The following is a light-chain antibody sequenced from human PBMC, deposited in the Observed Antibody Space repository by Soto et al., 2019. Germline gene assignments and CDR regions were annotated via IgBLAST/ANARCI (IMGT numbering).Light chain of an antibody. CDR3: QQYNSWPRS. CDR1: QSVSSN. CDR2: GAA. Sequence: ETVMTQSPATLSVSPGERATLSCRASQSVSSNLAWYQQKPGQAPRLLIYGAATRATGIPARISGSGSGTEFTLTISRLQSEDFAVYYCQQYNSWPRSFGQGTKVDIK. V-gene: IGKV3-15*01. J-gene: IGKJ1*01.